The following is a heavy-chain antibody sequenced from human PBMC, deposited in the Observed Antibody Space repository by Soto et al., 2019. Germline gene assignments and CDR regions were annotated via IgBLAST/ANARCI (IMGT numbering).Heavy chain of an antibody. V-gene: IGHV4-59*12. Sequence: SETLSLTCTVSGGSISSYYWSWIRQPPGKGLEWIGYIYYSGSTNYNPSLKSRVTISVDTSKNQLSLKLSSVTAADTAVYYCARVSTLRPFDYWGQGTLVTVSS. J-gene: IGHJ4*02. CDR2: IYYSGST. CDR3: ARVSTLRPFDY. D-gene: IGHD2-15*01. CDR1: GGSISSYY.